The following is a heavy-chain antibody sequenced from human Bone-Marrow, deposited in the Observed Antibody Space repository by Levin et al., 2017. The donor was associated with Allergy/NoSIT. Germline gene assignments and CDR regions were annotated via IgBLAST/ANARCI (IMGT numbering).Heavy chain of an antibody. Sequence: GESLKISCAASGFTFGDDYMSWIRQAPGKGLEWVSFISGTTLYRNYAGSVEGRFTISRDNAKNSLYLQMNSLRVDDTAVYYCAITLGGYYFDYWGQGTLVTVSS. D-gene: IGHD3-16*01. CDR3: AITLGGYYFDY. CDR1: GFTFGDDY. V-gene: IGHV3-11*06. CDR2: ISGTTLYR. J-gene: IGHJ4*02.